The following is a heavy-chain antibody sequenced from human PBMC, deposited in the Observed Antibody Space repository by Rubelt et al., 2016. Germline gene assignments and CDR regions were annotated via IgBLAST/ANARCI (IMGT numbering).Heavy chain of an antibody. CDR3: AHRARLRFTVDS. J-gene: IGHJ4*02. Sequence: QITLKESGPTLVKPTQTLTLTCTFSGFSLTSNGMGVGWIRQPPGKALAWLSLIYWDGDKRYSPSLRTRLTITTDTSKNQVVLTMTNMDPVDTATYYCAHRARLRFTVDSWGQGTLVTVSS. D-gene: IGHD4-17*01. CDR2: IYWDGDK. V-gene: IGHV2-5*02. CDR1: GFSLTSNGMG.